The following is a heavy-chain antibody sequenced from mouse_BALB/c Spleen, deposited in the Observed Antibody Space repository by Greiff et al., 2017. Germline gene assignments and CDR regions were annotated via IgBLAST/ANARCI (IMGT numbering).Heavy chain of an antibody. CDR3: ARDQAIYYGNYDYAMDY. CDR1: GFSLTSYG. V-gene: IGHV2-9*02. D-gene: IGHD2-1*01. J-gene: IGHJ4*01. CDR2: IWAGGST. Sequence: VKLMESGPGLVAPSQSLSITCTVSGFSLTSYGVHWVRQPPGKGLEWLGVIWAGGSTNYNSALMSRLSISKDNSKSQVFLKMNSLQTDDTAMYYCARDQAIYYGNYDYAMDYWGQGTSVTVSS.